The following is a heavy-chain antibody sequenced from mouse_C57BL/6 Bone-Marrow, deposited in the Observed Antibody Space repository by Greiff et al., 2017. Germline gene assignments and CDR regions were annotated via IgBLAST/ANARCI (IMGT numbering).Heavy chain of an antibody. J-gene: IGHJ4*01. CDR2: IDPENGDT. V-gene: IGHV14-4*01. CDR1: GFNIKDDY. Sequence: EVKLEESGAELVRPGASVKLSCTASGFNIKDDYMHWVKQRPEQGLEWIGWIDPENGDTEYDSKFQGKATITADTSSNTAYLQLSSLTYEDTAVYYCTTLDYYGSSSYYYAMDYWGQGTSVTVSS. D-gene: IGHD1-1*01. CDR3: TTLDYYGSSSYYYAMDY.